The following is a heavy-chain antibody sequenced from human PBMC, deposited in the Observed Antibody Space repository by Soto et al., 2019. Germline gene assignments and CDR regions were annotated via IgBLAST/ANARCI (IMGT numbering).Heavy chain of an antibody. V-gene: IGHV3-21*06. CDR3: ARVSGTDTGEALDI. D-gene: IGHD1-26*01. CDR1: GFTFTRHS. J-gene: IGHJ3*02. Sequence: EVQLVESGGGLVKPGGSLRLSCAASGFTFTRHSMNWVRQAPGKGLEWVSCISGTGTFIYYSDSVKGRFTISRDDAKTSLYLQMNSLTAEDTAVYYCARVSGTDTGEALDIWGPGTMVTVS. CDR2: ISGTGTFI.